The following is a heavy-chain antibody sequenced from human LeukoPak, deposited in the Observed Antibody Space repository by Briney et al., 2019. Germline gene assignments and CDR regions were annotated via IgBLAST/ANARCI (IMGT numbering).Heavy chain of an antibody. CDR1: RFTFSDYY. D-gene: IGHD2-8*01. J-gene: IGHJ5*01. Sequence: GSLRLSCAASRFTFSDYYMSWIRQPPGKGLEWIVRIYYSGSSYYNPSLKSRVTISVDTSKNQFSLNLSSVTAADTAMYYCARAVLATKSEHWFDSWGQGTLVTVSS. CDR3: ARAVLATKSEHWFDS. V-gene: IGHV4-38-2*01. CDR2: IYYSGSS.